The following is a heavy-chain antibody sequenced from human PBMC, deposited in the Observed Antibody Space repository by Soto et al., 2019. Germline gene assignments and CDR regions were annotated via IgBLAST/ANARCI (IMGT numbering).Heavy chain of an antibody. CDR3: AREADTQYYYDSSGYSTANWFDP. CDR2: IIPIFGTA. Sequence: QVQLVQSGAEVKKPGSSVKVSCKASGGTFSSYAISWVRQAPGQGLEWMGGIIPIFGTANYAQKFQGRVTITADESTSTAYMELSSLRSEDTAVYYCAREADTQYYYDSSGYSTANWFDPWGQGTLVTVSS. V-gene: IGHV1-69*12. J-gene: IGHJ5*02. D-gene: IGHD3-22*01. CDR1: GGTFSSYA.